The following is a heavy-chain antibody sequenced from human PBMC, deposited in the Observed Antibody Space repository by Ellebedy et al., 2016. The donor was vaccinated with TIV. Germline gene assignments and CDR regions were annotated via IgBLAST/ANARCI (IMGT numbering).Heavy chain of an antibody. D-gene: IGHD2/OR15-2a*01. J-gene: IGHJ4*02. V-gene: IGHV3-30-3*01. CDR1: GLTFSSYS. CDR2: LSFDVNKS. CDR3: AREEYTNYSFDY. Sequence: SLKISXAASGLTFSSYSMHWVRQAPGKGLEWVALLSFDVNKSTYADSVRGRFTISRDNSKNTLYLQMNSLRAEDTAVYYCAREEYTNYSFDYWGQGTLVTVSS.